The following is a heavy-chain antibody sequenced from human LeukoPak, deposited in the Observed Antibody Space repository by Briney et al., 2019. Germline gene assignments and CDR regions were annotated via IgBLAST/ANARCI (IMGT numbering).Heavy chain of an antibody. CDR2: IWCDGTNK. CDR3: ARIGSSTWAKPLHSDY. D-gene: IGHD2-2*01. CDR1: GFTFSNYA. V-gene: IGHV3-30*04. J-gene: IGHJ4*02. Sequence: GGSLRLSCAASGFTFSNYALHWVRQSPRKGLEWVALIWCDGTNKYYADSVKGRITISRDNSKNTVYLQMNSLGVDDTAVYYCARIGSSTWAKPLHSDYWGQGTLVTVSS.